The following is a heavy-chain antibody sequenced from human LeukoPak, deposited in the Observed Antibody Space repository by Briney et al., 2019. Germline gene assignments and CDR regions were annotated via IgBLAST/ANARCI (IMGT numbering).Heavy chain of an antibody. J-gene: IGHJ4*02. Sequence: PGGSLRLSCAASGFTFNTYTMNWVRQAPGKGLEWVSGISWNSGSIGYADSVKGRFTISRDNAKNSLYLQMNSLRAEDTALYYCAKDISRITIFGVVGQIDYWGQGTLVTVSS. CDR2: ISWNSGSI. CDR3: AKDISRITIFGVVGQIDY. CDR1: GFTFNTYT. D-gene: IGHD3-3*01. V-gene: IGHV3-9*01.